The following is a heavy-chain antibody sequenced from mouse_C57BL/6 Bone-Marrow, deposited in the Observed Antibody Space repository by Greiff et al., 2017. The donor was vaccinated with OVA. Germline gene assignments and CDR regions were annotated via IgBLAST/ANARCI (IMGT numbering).Heavy chain of an antibody. Sequence: LQQSEGGLVQPGSSMKLSCTASGFTFSDYYMAWVRQVPEKGLEWVANINYDGSSTYYLDSLKSRFIISRDNAKNILYLQMSSLKSEDTATYYCARENDVRRGYWYFDVWGTGTTVTVSS. D-gene: IGHD2-14*01. CDR2: INYDGSST. J-gene: IGHJ1*03. CDR3: ARENDVRRGYWYFDV. CDR1: GFTFSDYY. V-gene: IGHV5-16*01.